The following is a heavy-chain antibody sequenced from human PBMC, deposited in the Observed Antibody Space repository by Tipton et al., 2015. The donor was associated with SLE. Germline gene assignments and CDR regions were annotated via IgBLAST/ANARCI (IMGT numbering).Heavy chain of an antibody. Sequence: TLSLTCTVSGVSISSHYWSWFRQSPGKGLEFICYISISGTTHYDPSLKSRVTISVDTSKNQFSLKLSSVTAADTAIYYCAKLFGSAYWYYMDVWGKGTTVTVS. D-gene: IGHD6-25*01. CDR1: GVSISSHY. J-gene: IGHJ6*03. CDR3: AKLFGSAYWYYMDV. V-gene: IGHV4-4*08. CDR2: ISISGTT.